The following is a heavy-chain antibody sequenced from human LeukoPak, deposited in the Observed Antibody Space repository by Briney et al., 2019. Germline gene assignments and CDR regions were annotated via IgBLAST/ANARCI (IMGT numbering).Heavy chain of an antibody. CDR3: AKDYKFSYYYDSSGPREGYFQH. CDR1: GFRCSDFT. Sequence: PGGSLRLSCAASGFRCSDFTMTWVRQAPGKGPEGGSAIGGGGTSTYYADSVKGRFTISRDNSKNTLYLQMNSLRAEDTAVYYCAKDYKFSYYYDSSGPREGYFQHWGQGTLVTVSS. CDR2: IGGGGTST. V-gene: IGHV3-23*01. J-gene: IGHJ1*01. D-gene: IGHD3-22*01.